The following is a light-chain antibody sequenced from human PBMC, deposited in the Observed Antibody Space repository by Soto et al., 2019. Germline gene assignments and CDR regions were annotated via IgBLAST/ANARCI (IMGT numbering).Light chain of an antibody. V-gene: IGLV2-14*03. CDR1: SSDVGNYNF. CDR2: DVS. Sequence: QSVLTQPASVSGSPGQSIAISCTGTSSDVGNYNFVSWYQQHPGKAPKLMIYDVSNRPSGISNRFSGSKSGNTASLTISGLQAEDEADYYCCSYTTSSTYVFGTCTKVTVL. CDR3: CSYTTSSTYV. J-gene: IGLJ1*01.